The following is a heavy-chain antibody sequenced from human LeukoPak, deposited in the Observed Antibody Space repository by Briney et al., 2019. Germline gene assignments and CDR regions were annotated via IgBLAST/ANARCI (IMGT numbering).Heavy chain of an antibody. CDR1: GYSISSAYY. J-gene: IGHJ4*02. V-gene: IGHV4-38-2*01. D-gene: IGHD6-13*01. CDR2: IYHSGST. Sequence: PSETLSLTCAVSGYSISSAYYWGWIRQPPGKGLEWIGTIYHSGSTYYTPSLKSRVTISLDTSKNQFSLKLSSVTAADTAMYYCARLGSAAGGSRYFDYWGQGTLVAVSS. CDR3: ARLGSAAGGSRYFDY.